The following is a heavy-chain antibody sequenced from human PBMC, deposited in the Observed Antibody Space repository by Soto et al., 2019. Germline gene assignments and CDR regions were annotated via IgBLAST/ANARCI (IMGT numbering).Heavy chain of an antibody. CDR1: GFTFSSYA. CDR2: ISGSGGST. V-gene: IGHV3-23*01. J-gene: IGHJ4*02. D-gene: IGHD5-12*01. CDR3: AKDYGSGYDRPSTFDY. Sequence: GGSLRLSCAASGFTFSSYAMSWVRQAPGKGLEWVSAISGSGGSTYYADSVKGRFTISRDNSKNTLYLQMNSLRAEDTAVYYCAKDYGSGYDRPSTFDYWGQGTLVTVSS.